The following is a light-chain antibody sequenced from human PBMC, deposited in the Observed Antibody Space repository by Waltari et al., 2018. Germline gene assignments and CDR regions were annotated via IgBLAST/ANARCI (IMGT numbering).Light chain of an antibody. CDR3: QQYQSSSNT. J-gene: IGKJ2*01. Sequence: DIQMTQSPSILSASVGDIVTITCRASQSVGDWLAWYQQKPGEVPKLLIYQASKLESGVPPRFSGSGSGTEFTLTISSLQPVDFATYYCQQYQSSSNTFGQGTKLDIK. V-gene: IGKV1-5*03. CDR2: QAS. CDR1: QSVGDW.